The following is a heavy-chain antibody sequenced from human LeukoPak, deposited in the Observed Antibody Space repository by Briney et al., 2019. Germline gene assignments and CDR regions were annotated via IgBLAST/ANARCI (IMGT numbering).Heavy chain of an antibody. CDR1: GYTFTDNV. Sequence: GASVKVSCKTSGYTFTDNVITWVRQAPGQGLEWMGWISVYNGDTNYAQTIQARVRMTADTSTSTAYMELRNLRSDDTATYYCARGMYSGSYFRYEFWGQGTVVTVSS. CDR3: ARGMYSGSYFRYEF. V-gene: IGHV1-18*01. J-gene: IGHJ4*02. D-gene: IGHD1-26*01. CDR2: ISVYNGDT.